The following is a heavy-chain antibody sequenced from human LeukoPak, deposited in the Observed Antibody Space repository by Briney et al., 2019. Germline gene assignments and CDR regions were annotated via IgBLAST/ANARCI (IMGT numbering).Heavy chain of an antibody. CDR3: AREGYSSGSRTVIDY. D-gene: IGHD5-18*01. CDR2: IYSGGST. CDR1: GFTVSSNF. V-gene: IGHV3-66*02. Sequence: PGGSLRLSCAASGFTVSSNFMNWVRQAPGRGLEWVSVIYSGGSTSYADSVKGRFTISRDNSKNTLFLQMNSLRIDDTAVYYCAREGYSSGSRTVIDYWGQGTLVTVSS. J-gene: IGHJ4*02.